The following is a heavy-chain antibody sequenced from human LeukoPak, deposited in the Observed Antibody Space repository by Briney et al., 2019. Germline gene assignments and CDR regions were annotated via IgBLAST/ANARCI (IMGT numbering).Heavy chain of an antibody. CDR3: VRVDHSLGKTYFDY. V-gene: IGHV3-21*01. CDR2: ISSSSSFM. CDR1: GFTFSSYS. J-gene: IGHJ4*02. Sequence: GGSLRLSCTVSGFTFSSYSLNWVRQAPGKGLEWVSSISSSSSFMYYADSVKGRFTISRDNAKNALYLQMNSLRAEDTAVSYCVRVDHSLGKTYFDYWGQGTLVIVSS. D-gene: IGHD2-21*01.